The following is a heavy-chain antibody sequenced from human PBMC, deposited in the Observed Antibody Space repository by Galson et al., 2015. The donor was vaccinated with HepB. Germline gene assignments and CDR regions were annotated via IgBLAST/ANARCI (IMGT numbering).Heavy chain of an antibody. CDR3: TRGPAHSGYYDFWSGYYNYYGLDV. V-gene: IGHV3-49*03. D-gene: IGHD3-3*01. Sequence: SLRLSCAASGFTFGDYAMSWFRQAPGKGLEWVGFIRSKAYGGTTEYAASVKGRFTISRDDSKSIAYLQMNSLKTEDTAVYYCTRGPAHSGYYDFWSGYYNYYGLDVWGQGTTVTVSS. CDR2: IRSKAYGGTT. J-gene: IGHJ6*02. CDR1: GFTFGDYA.